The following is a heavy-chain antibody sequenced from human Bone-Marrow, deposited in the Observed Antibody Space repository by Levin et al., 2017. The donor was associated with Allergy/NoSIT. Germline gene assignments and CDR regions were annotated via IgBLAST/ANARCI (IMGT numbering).Heavy chain of an antibody. Sequence: GGSLRLSCAASGFTFSDFWMSWVRQAPGKGLEWVANIQQDGSEMYYVDSVKGRFTISRDNAKNSLYLEMNSLRVDDTATYYCTRDLYYYGSGSYYGFWGQGTLVTVSS. V-gene: IGHV3-7*04. D-gene: IGHD3-10*01. CDR2: IQQDGSEM. J-gene: IGHJ4*02. CDR1: GFTFSDFW. CDR3: TRDLYYYGSGSYYGF.